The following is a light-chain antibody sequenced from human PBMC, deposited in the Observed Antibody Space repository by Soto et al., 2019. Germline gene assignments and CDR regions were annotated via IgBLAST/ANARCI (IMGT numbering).Light chain of an antibody. J-gene: IGKJ1*01. CDR1: QGVFSN. Sequence: EIVLTQSPATLSVSPGERATLSCRASQGVFSNLAWYQQKPGQAPRLLIYGASTRASAIPARLSGRGSGTDFTLTISRLQSEDFAVYFCHQYHNWPRTFGQGTKVDVK. CDR2: GAS. V-gene: IGKV3D-15*01. CDR3: HQYHNWPRT.